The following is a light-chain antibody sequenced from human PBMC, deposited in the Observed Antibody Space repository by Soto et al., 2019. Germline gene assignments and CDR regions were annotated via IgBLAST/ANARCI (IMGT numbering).Light chain of an antibody. CDR3: QHYGSSRT. CDR2: GTS. Sequence: EIVITQSPATLSVSPGEGATLSCRASQGVSSNYLAWYQQKSGQAPRLLLYGTSSRATGIPERLSGSGSGTDFTLTISRLEPEDFAVYYCQHYGSSRTFGQGTKVDI. V-gene: IGKV3-20*01. CDR1: QGVSSNY. J-gene: IGKJ1*01.